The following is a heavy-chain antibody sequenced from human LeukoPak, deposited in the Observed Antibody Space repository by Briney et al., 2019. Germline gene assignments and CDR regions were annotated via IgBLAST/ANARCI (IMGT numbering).Heavy chain of an antibody. CDR3: ARWTTTFLDY. D-gene: IGHD1-1*01. J-gene: IGHJ4*02. CDR2: SNPSGDST. Sequence: ASVKVSCKASGYTFTNYYIRWVRQAPGHGLEWMGISNPSGDSTNYAQKFQGRVTMTRDTSTSTVYMDLSSLRSEDTAVYYCARWTTTFLDYWGQGTLVTVSS. V-gene: IGHV1-46*01. CDR1: GYTFTNYY.